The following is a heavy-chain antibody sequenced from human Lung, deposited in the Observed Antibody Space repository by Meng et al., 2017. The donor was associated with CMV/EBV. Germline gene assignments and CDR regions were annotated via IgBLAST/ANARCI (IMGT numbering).Heavy chain of an antibody. CDR1: GYTFRTYG. CDR3: AREWEWAVLQGFNYGMDV. J-gene: IGHJ6*02. V-gene: IGHV1-18*01. CDR2: VGPCTTNV. Sequence: ASVKVSCKASGYTFRTYGITWVRQAPGQGLEWMGWVGPCTTNVRTSPRFQGRLTMTTDTSTSTAYMELRSLRPDDTAVYYCAREWEWAVLQGFNYGMDVWGQGTTVTGSS. D-gene: IGHD1-26*01.